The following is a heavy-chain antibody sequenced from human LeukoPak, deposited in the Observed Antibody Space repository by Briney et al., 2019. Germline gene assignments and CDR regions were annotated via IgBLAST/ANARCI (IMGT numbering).Heavy chain of an antibody. CDR1: GYTFTSYG. CDR2: ISAYSGST. CDR3: ARMRDSNAGNYFDY. J-gene: IGHJ4*02. D-gene: IGHD3/OR15-3a*01. Sequence: ASVKVSCKASGYTFTSYGISWVRQAPGQGLECMGWISAYSGSTSYAHKLQGRVTMTTDTSTSTAYMELGSLTSDDSAVYYCARMRDSNAGNYFDYWGQGTLVTVSS. V-gene: IGHV1-18*01.